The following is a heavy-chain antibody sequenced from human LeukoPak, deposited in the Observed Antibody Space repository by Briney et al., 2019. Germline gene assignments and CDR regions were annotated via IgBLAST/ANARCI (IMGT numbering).Heavy chain of an antibody. CDR2: ISAYNSNT. D-gene: IGHD3-9*01. CDR1: GYRFTSYG. J-gene: IGHJ4*02. Sequence: GASVKVSCKASGYRFTSYGISWVRQAPGQGLEWMGWISAYNSNTNYAQKLQGRVTMTTDTSTSTAYMELRSLRSDDTAVYYCAGGGDGDILTGLVFDYWGQGTLVTVSS. V-gene: IGHV1-18*01. CDR3: AGGGDGDILTGLVFDY.